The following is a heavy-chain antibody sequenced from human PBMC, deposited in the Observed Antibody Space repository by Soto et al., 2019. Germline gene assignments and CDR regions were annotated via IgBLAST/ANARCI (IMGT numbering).Heavy chain of an antibody. CDR2: IDKVGTDS. J-gene: IGHJ6*04. Sequence: GGSLRLSCAASEFTFSGRSVHWVRQAPGKGLVWVSGIDKVGTDSTYADSVKGRFTSSRDNAKNTVYLQMNSLRVEDTAVYYCARGWFGPDVWGKGTTVTVSS. CDR1: EFTFSGRS. CDR3: ARGWFGPDV. D-gene: IGHD3-10*01. V-gene: IGHV3-74*01.